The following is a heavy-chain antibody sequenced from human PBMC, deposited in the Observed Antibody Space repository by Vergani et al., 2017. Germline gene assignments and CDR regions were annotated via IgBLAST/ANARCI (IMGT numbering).Heavy chain of an antibody. CDR3: ARDTSGWNYFDY. CDR1: GGSISSYY. V-gene: IGHV4-59*01. Sequence: QVQLQESGPGLVKPSETLSLTCTVSGGSISSYYWSWIRQPPGKGLEWIGYNYYSGKTNYNPPLKSRITISLDPSKIHFSLNLSSLTAAYTAFYYCARDTSGWNYFDYWGQGTLVSVSS. CDR2: NYYSGKT. J-gene: IGHJ4*02. D-gene: IGHD6-19*01.